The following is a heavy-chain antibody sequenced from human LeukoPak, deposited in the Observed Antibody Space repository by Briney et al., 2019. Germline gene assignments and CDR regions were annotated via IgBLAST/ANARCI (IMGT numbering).Heavy chain of an antibody. CDR2: IYYSGST. D-gene: IGHD2-2*01. Sequence: SETLSLTCSVSGGAISRYYWSWIRQPPGKGLEWIGYIYYSGSTNYNPSLKSRVTISVDTSKNQFSLKLSSVTAADTAVYYCARDSAAAEYQLLYYYYYMDVWGKGTTVTISS. J-gene: IGHJ6*03. CDR3: ARDSAAAEYQLLYYYYYMDV. CDR1: GGAISRYY. V-gene: IGHV4-59*12.